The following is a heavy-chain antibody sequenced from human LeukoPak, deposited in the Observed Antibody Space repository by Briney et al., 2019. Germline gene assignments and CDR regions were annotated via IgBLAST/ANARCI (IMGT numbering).Heavy chain of an antibody. CDR2: INANTGGK. D-gene: IGHD6-13*01. CDR3: ASLIAAAGTNVY. V-gene: IGHV1-2*02. CDR1: GYTFTVYY. J-gene: IGHJ4*02. Sequence: AAVKVSCKASGYTFTVYYMHWVRQAPGQGLEWMGWINANTGGKIYAQNFQGRVTMTSDTSFSTAYVDLSRLRSDDTAIYYCASLIAAAGTNVYWGQGTMVTVSS.